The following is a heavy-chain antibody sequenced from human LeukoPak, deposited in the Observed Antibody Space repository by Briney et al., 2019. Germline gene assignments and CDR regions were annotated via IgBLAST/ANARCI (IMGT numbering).Heavy chain of an antibody. V-gene: IGHV1-2*02. Sequence: VASVKVSCKAPGYTFTGYYMHWVRQAPGQGLEWMGWINPNSGGTNYAQKFQGRVTMTRDTSISTAYMELSRLRSDDTAVYYCARADYDFWSGYYDYWGQGTLVTVSS. D-gene: IGHD3-3*01. J-gene: IGHJ4*02. CDR2: INPNSGGT. CDR1: GYTFTGYY. CDR3: ARADYDFWSGYYDY.